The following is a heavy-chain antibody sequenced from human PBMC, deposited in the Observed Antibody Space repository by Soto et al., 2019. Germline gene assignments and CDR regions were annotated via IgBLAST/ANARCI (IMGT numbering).Heavy chain of an antibody. CDR1: GFSLSNARMG. V-gene: IGHV2-26*01. J-gene: IGHJ6*03. CDR3: ARFRSSRYDILTGYYYYYCMDV. Sequence: SGPTLVNPTETLTLTCTVSGFSLSNARMGVSWIRQPPGKALEWLAHIFSNDEKSYSTSLKSRLTISKDTSKSQVVLTMTNMDPVDTATYYCARFRSSRYDILTGYYYYYCMDVWGKGTTVTVSS. CDR2: IFSNDEK. D-gene: IGHD3-9*01.